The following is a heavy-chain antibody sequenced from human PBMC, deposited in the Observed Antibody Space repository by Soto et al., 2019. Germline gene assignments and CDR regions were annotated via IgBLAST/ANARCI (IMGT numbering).Heavy chain of an antibody. V-gene: IGHV3-30-3*01. CDR1: GFTFSSYA. J-gene: IGHJ4*02. Sequence: QVQLVESGGGVVQPGRSLRLSCAASGFTFSSYAMHWVRQAPGKGLEWVAVISYDGSNKYYADSVKGRFTISRDNSKNTLYLQMNSLRAEDTAVYYCARDRSVDTTSLDYWGQGTLVTVSS. D-gene: IGHD5-18*01. CDR3: ARDRSVDTTSLDY. CDR2: ISYDGSNK.